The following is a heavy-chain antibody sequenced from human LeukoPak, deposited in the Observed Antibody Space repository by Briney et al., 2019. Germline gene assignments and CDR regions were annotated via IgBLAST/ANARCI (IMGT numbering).Heavy chain of an antibody. Sequence: SETLSLTCAVYGASYNAYYWSWIRQPPGKGLEWIGDIDHRGTATYNPSLKSRLTISADASKNQFSLKLNSVTDADTAVYYCAVGITILGVAASFDSWGQGNLVIVSS. CDR3: AVGITILGVAASFDS. CDR2: IDHRGTA. D-gene: IGHD3-3*01. CDR1: GASYNAYY. J-gene: IGHJ4*02. V-gene: IGHV4-34*01.